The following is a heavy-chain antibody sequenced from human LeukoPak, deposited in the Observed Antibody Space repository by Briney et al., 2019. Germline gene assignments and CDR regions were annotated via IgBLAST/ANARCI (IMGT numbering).Heavy chain of an antibody. Sequence: SETLCLTCAVSGDSISSYYWSWIRQPPGKGLEWIGYIYYDGSTNYNPSLKSRVTISVDTSKNQFSLKLSSVTAADTAVYYCARGPYPYYSDSSGYTGYFDYWGQGTLVTVSS. CDR1: GDSISSYY. J-gene: IGHJ4*02. CDR2: IYYDGST. D-gene: IGHD3-22*01. V-gene: IGHV4-59*08. CDR3: ARGPYPYYSDSSGYTGYFDY.